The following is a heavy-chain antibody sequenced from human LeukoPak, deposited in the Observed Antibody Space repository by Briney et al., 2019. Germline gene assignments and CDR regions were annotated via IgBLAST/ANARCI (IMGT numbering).Heavy chain of an antibody. CDR2: MYYFGST. V-gene: IGHV4-39*01. J-gene: IGHJ3*02. CDR3: ARQDSGTYLNPLDI. CDR1: GGSISSTSYY. D-gene: IGHD1-26*01. Sequence: SETLSLTCTVAGGSISSTSYYWVWIRQPPGKGLEWIGSMYYFGSTYYNPSLKGRVTMSVDTSKNQFSLRLNSVTAADTALYYCARQDSGTYLNPLDIWGQGTVVTVSS.